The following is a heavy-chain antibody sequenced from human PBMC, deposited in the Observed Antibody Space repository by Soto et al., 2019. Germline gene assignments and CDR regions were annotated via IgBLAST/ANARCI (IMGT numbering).Heavy chain of an antibody. J-gene: IGHJ4*02. CDR2: ISYDGSNK. V-gene: IGHV3-30-3*01. Sequence: GGRLRRYWAASGCTFSSYAIHWVRQATGKGLEWVAVISYDGSNKYYADSVMGRFTISRDNSKTILYLQMNSLRGEDTAVYYCARDDCGSGTCYFVDYWGQGTLVTVSS. CDR3: ARDDCGSGTCYFVDY. CDR1: GCTFSSYA. D-gene: IGHD2-15*01.